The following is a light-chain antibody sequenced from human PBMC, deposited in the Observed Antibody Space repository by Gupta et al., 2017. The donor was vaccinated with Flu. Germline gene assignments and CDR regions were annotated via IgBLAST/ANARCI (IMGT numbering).Light chain of an antibody. J-gene: IGKJ1*01. CDR1: QTVTSSY. CDR3: HRYGSSPRWT. Sequence: EIVLTQSPGTLSLSPGARATLSCRASQTVTSSYLAWYQQKPGQAPRLLIYGASSRATGIPDRFSGSGSGTDFTLTISRLEPEDFAVYYCHRYGSSPRWTFGQGTKVEIK. V-gene: IGKV3-20*01. CDR2: GAS.